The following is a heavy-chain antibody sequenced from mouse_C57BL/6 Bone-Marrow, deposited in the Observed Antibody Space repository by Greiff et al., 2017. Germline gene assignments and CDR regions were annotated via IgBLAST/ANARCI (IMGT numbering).Heavy chain of an antibody. CDR1: GYTFTSYW. V-gene: IGHV1-59*01. CDR2: IDPSDSYT. Sequence: QVQLQQPGAELVRPGTSVKLSCKASGYTFTSYWMHWVKQRPGQGLEWIGVIDPSDSYTNYNQKFKGKATLTVVPSSSTAYMQRSSLTTEDSAVYYGARRRWTEDWFAYWGRGTRVTVSA. CDR3: ARRRWTEDWFAY. D-gene: IGHD3-3*01. J-gene: IGHJ3*01.